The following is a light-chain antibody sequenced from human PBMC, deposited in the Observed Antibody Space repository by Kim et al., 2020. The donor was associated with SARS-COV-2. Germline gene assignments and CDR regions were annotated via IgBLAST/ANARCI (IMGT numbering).Light chain of an antibody. CDR3: QQGNTFPLT. V-gene: IGKV1-12*01. J-gene: IGKJ4*01. CDR1: QVISSW. CDR2: AAS. Sequence: APIGDRVTITCRASQVISSWLAWYQRKPGKAPKLLIYAASTLQSGVPSRFSGSGSGTDFTLTISSLQPEDFATYSCQQGNTFPLTFGGGTKVDIK.